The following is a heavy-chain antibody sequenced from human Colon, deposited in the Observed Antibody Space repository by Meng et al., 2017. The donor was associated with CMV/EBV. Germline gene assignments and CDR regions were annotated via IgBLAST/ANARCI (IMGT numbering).Heavy chain of an antibody. D-gene: IGHD3-16*01. Sequence: HVQLVQAGGEGKKPGASVKVSCKASGYTLTDYYIHWVRQAHGQGLEWVGWINPDSGDTRFAQRFQGRVTMTRDTSINTVYMDLSNLRPDDTAVYYCARDGGQTGKNTFDIWGQGTMVTVSS. CDR2: INPDSGDT. CDR1: GYTLTDYY. J-gene: IGHJ3*02. CDR3: ARDGGQTGKNTFDI. V-gene: IGHV1-2*02.